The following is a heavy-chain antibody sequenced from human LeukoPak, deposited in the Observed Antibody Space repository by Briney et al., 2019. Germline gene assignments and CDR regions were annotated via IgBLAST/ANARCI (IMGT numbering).Heavy chain of an antibody. CDR3: AIVPGYCSGGSCYPKYYYYYYGMDV. D-gene: IGHD2-15*01. V-gene: IGHV1-2*02. Sequence: MHWVRQAPGQGLEWMGWINPNSGGTNYAQKFQGRVTMTRDTSISTAYMELSRLRSDDTAVYYCAIVPGYCSGGSCYPKYYYYYYGMDVWGQGTTVTVSS. J-gene: IGHJ6*02. CDR2: INPNSGGT.